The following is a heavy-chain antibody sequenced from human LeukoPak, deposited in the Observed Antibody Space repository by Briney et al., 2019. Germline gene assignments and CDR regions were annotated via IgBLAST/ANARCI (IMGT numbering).Heavy chain of an antibody. CDR2: IKQDGSEK. CDR1: GFIFSTSW. V-gene: IGHV3-7*01. J-gene: IGHJ4*02. CDR3: ARGRGDY. Sequence: GGSLRLSCAASGFIFSTSWMSWVRQAPGKGLEWVANIKQDGSEKSYVDSVKGRFTISRDNAKNSLYLQMNSLRAEGTAVYYCARGRGDYWGQGTLVTVSS.